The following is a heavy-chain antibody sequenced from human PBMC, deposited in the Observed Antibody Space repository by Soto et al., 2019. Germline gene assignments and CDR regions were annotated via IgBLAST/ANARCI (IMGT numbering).Heavy chain of an antibody. D-gene: IGHD1-26*01. CDR3: AKDPPYGSRRYYFDY. CDR1: GFTFSSYG. V-gene: IGHV3-30*18. Sequence: QVQLVESGGGVVQPGRSLRLSCAASGFTFSSYGMHWVRQAPGKGLEWVAVISYDGSNKYYADSVKGRFTISRDNSKNTLYLQMNSLRAEDAAVYYCAKDPPYGSRRYYFDYWGQGTLVTVSS. CDR2: ISYDGSNK. J-gene: IGHJ4*02.